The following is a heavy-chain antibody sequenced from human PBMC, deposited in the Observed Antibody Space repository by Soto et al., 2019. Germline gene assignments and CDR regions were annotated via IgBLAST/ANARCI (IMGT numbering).Heavy chain of an antibody. Sequence: QVQLQQWGAGLLKPSETLSLPCTVYGGSFSDYCWSWIRQPPGKGLEWIGEVDHWGTNFFNPSLKGGVTISIDTSKNQFSLNLSPVTAADMAVYYCARGRDAAMSEKGEWFDPWGQGTVVTGSS. D-gene: IGHD6-25*01. CDR1: GGSFSDYC. CDR2: VDHWGTN. CDR3: ARGRDAAMSEKGEWFDP. V-gene: IGHV4-34*01. J-gene: IGHJ5*02.